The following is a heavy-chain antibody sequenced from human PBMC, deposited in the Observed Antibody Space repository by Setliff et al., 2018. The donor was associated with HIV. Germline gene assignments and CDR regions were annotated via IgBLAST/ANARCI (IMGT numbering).Heavy chain of an antibody. CDR1: GYTFTSYG. Sequence: ASVKVSCKASGYTFTSYGITWVRQAPGQGLEWMGWISGYNGNTNYAQKVQGRVTMTTDTSTSTAYMELRSLRSDDTAVYHCARTGQGCSYTSCHVVAMDGIDYWGQGTLVTVSS. D-gene: IGHD5-12*01. CDR3: ARTGQGCSYTSCHVVAMDGIDY. CDR2: ISGYNGNT. V-gene: IGHV1-18*01. J-gene: IGHJ4*02.